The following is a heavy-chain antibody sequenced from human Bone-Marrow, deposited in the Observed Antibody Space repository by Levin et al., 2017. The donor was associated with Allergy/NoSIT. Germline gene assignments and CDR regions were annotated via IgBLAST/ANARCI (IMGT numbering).Heavy chain of an antibody. CDR3: ARLAPPGVAAGTIQTIDY. Sequence: SQTLSLTCTVSGGSISSYYWSWIRQPPGKGLEWIGYIYYSGSTNYNPSLKSRVTISVDTSKNQFSLKLSSVTAADTAVYYCARLAPPGVAAGTIQTIDYWGQGTLVTVSS. V-gene: IGHV4-59*08. J-gene: IGHJ4*02. CDR1: GGSISSYY. D-gene: IGHD6-13*01. CDR2: IYYSGST.